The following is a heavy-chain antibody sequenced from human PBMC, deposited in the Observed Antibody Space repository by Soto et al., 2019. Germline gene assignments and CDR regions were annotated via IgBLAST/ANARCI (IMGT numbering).Heavy chain of an antibody. CDR1: GGSISPYY. Sequence: SETLSLTCTVSGGSISPYYWTWIRHPPGKGLECIGYIYYSGSTNYNPSLKSRVTISVDTSKNQFSLKLSSVTAADTAVYYCVRVGPGYYDSSGYPQGAFDIWGQGTMVTVSS. D-gene: IGHD3-22*01. V-gene: IGHV4-59*01. CDR3: VRVGPGYYDSSGYPQGAFDI. J-gene: IGHJ3*02. CDR2: IYYSGST.